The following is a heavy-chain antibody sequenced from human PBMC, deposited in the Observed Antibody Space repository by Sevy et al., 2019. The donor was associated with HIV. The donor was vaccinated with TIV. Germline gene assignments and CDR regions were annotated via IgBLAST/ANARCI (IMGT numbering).Heavy chain of an antibody. CDR1: GFAYSGYG. V-gene: IGHV3-33*01. J-gene: IGHJ4*02. D-gene: IGHD6-19*01. CDR2: IWYDGSNK. CDR3: ARESIAVAGIGYYFDS. Sequence: GGSLRLSCAACGFAYSGYGMHWVRQAPGKGREGVAVIWYDGSNKEYADSVKGRFTISRDNSKTTLYLQMNSLRAEDTAVYYCARESIAVAGIGYYFDSWGQGTLVTVSS.